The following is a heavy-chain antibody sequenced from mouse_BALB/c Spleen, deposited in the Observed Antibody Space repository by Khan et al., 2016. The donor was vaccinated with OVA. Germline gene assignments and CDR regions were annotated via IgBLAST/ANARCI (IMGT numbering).Heavy chain of an antibody. Sequence: QLEESGPGLVKPSQSLSLTCTVTGYSITTDYAWNWIRQFPGNKLEWRGFISYSGNTKYNQSLKSRISITRDTSKNQFFLQLKSVTTEDTARYYSSRVYGGYFDYWGQGTTLTVSS. J-gene: IGHJ2*01. V-gene: IGHV3-2*02. CDR1: GYSITTDYA. D-gene: IGHD1-1*01. CDR2: ISYSGNT. CDR3: SRVYGGYFDY.